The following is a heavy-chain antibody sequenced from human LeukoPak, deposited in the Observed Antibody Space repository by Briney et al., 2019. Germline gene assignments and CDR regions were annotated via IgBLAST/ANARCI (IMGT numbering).Heavy chain of an antibody. J-gene: IGHJ6*04. CDR2: ISSSSSYI. D-gene: IGHD2-2*01. CDR1: GFTFSSYS. Sequence: GGSLRLSCAASGFTFSSYSMNWVRQAPGKGLEWVSSISSSSSYIYYADSVKGRFTISRDNAKNSLYLQMNSLRAEDTAVYYCARGGYCRSTSCYVNYYYGMDVWGKGTTVTVSS. V-gene: IGHV3-21*01. CDR3: ARGGYCRSTSCYVNYYYGMDV.